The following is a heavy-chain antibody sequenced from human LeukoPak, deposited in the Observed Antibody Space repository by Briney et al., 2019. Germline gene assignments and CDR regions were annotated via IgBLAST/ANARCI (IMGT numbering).Heavy chain of an antibody. D-gene: IGHD3-22*01. CDR2: IYYGGST. Sequence: SETLSLTCTVSGGSISSSSYYWGWVRQPPGKGLEWIGSIYYGGSTYYNPSLKSRVTISVDTSKNQFSLKLSSVTAADTAVYYCAGESDYYDSSGYYISSYYFDYWGQGTLVTVSS. CDR3: AGESDYYDSSGYYISSYYFDY. V-gene: IGHV4-39*01. J-gene: IGHJ4*02. CDR1: GGSISSSSYY.